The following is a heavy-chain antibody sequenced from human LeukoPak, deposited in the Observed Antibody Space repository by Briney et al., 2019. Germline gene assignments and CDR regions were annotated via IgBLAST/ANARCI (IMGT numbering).Heavy chain of an antibody. J-gene: IGHJ4*02. V-gene: IGHV3-7*01. Sequence: GGSLRLSCAASGFTFSSYWMSWVRQAPGKGLEWVANIKQDGSEKYYVDSVKGRFTISRDNAKNSLYLQMNSLRAEDTAVYYCARDLDSSTWYRGFDYWGQGTLITVSS. D-gene: IGHD6-13*01. CDR2: IKQDGSEK. CDR3: ARDLDSSTWYRGFDY. CDR1: GFTFSSYW.